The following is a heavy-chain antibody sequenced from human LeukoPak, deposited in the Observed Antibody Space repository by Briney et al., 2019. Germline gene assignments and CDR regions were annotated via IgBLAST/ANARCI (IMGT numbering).Heavy chain of an antibody. V-gene: IGHV3-21*01. J-gene: IGHJ4*02. Sequence: PGGSLRLSCAASGFTFSSYEMNWVRQAPGKGLEWVSSISSSSSYIYYADSVKGRFTISRDNAKNSLYLQMNSLRAEDTAVYYCARRRDGYAAYWGQGTLVTVSS. D-gene: IGHD5-24*01. CDR3: ARRRDGYAAY. CDR2: ISSSSSYI. CDR1: GFTFSSYE.